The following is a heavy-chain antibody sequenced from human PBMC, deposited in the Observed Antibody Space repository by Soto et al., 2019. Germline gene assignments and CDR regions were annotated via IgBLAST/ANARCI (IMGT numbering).Heavy chain of an antibody. CDR2: ISGYNGNT. D-gene: IGHD5-18*01. J-gene: IGHJ6*02. CDR3: ARDKGYGFGWSSSSGMDV. Sequence: GASLKVSCKASGYTFSNFGLSWVRQAPGQGLEWMGWISGYNGNTNSAQKFQGRVTMTTDTSTTTAYMEVRSLTSDDTAVYYCARDKGYGFGWSSSSGMDVWGQGTTVTVSS. V-gene: IGHV1-18*01. CDR1: GYTFSNFG.